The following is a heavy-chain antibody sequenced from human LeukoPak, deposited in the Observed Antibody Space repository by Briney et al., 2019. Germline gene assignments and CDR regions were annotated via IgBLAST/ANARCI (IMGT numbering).Heavy chain of an antibody. CDR1: GYSISSGYY. V-gene: IGHV4-38-2*02. Sequence: SETLSLTCTVSGYSISSGYYWGWIRQPPGKGLEWIGSIYHSGSTYYNPSLKSRVTISVDTSKNQFSLKLSSVTAADTAVYYCASEPWELLRYFDYWGQGTLVTVSS. CDR2: IYHSGST. CDR3: ASEPWELLRYFDY. J-gene: IGHJ4*02. D-gene: IGHD1-26*01.